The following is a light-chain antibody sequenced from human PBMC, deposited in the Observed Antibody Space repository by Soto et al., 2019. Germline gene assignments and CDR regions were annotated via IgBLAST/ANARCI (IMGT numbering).Light chain of an antibody. CDR1: QSVSRR. V-gene: IGKV1-5*01. CDR3: QQYGASPPYT. CDR2: AAS. Sequence: DIQMTQSPSTLSASVGDRITITCRASQSVSRRLAWFQQKPGKAPKLLIYAASNRATGIPDRFSGSGSGTDFTLTINRLEAEDSAVYYCQQYGASPPYTFGQGTKVDIK. J-gene: IGKJ2*01.